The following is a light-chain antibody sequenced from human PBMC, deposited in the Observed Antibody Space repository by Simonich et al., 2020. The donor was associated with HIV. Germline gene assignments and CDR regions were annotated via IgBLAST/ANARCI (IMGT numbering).Light chain of an antibody. V-gene: IGLV2-23*01. Sequence: QSALTQPASVSGSPGQSITISCTGTSSDVGSYNLVSWYQQHPGKAPKLMIYEGSKRPSGVSNRFSGSKSGNTASLTISGLQAEDEADYYCCSYAGGYNLIFGGGTKVTVL. CDR3: CSYAGGYNLI. CDR1: SSDVGSYNL. J-gene: IGLJ2*01. CDR2: EGS.